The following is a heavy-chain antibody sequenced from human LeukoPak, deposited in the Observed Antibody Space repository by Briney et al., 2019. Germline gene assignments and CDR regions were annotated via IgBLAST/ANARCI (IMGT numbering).Heavy chain of an antibody. CDR3: ARETQRGYSYVLDY. J-gene: IGHJ4*02. Sequence: GRSRRLSCAASGFTFSSYAMHWVRQAPGKGLEWVAVISYDGSNKYYADSVKGRFTISRDNSKNTLYLQMNSLRAEDTAVYYCARETQRGYSYVLDYWGQGTLVTVSS. D-gene: IGHD5-18*01. CDR1: GFTFSSYA. V-gene: IGHV3-30-3*01. CDR2: ISYDGSNK.